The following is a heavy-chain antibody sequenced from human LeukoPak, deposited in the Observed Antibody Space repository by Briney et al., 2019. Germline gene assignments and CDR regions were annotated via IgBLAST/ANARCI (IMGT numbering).Heavy chain of an antibody. CDR1: GYTFTSYG. V-gene: IGHV1-18*01. J-gene: IGHJ4*02. Sequence: ASVKVSCKASGYTFTSYGTSWVRQAPGQGLEWMGWISAYNGNTNYAQKLQGRVTMTTDTSTSTAYMELRSLRSDDTAVYYCARVTRVTTYADFDYWGQGTLVTVSS. D-gene: IGHD4-17*01. CDR3: ARVTRVTTYADFDY. CDR2: ISAYNGNT.